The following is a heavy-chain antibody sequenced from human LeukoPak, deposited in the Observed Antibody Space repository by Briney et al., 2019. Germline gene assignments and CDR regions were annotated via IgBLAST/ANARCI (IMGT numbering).Heavy chain of an antibody. CDR2: IYHSGST. Sequence: SQTLSLTCTVSGGSISSGGYYWSWIRQPPGKGLEWIGYIYHSGSTYYNPSLKSRVTISVDRSKNQFSLKLSSVTAADTAVYYCARGSGSSWYGYFDYWGQGTLVTVSS. J-gene: IGHJ4*02. D-gene: IGHD6-13*01. CDR3: ARGSGSSWYGYFDY. V-gene: IGHV4-30-2*01. CDR1: GGSISSGGYY.